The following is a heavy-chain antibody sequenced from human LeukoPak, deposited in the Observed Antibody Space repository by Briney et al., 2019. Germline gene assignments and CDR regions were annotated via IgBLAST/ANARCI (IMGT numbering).Heavy chain of an antibody. V-gene: IGHV4-61*01. CDR1: GYSISSGYY. D-gene: IGHD3-22*01. CDR2: IYYSGST. J-gene: IGHJ4*02. Sequence: SETLSLTCTVSGYSISSGYYWSWIRQPPGKGLEWIGYIYYSGSTNYKPSLKSRVTISVETSKNQFSLKLRSVTAADTAVYYCARVTGYMIEDYFDYWGQGTLVTVSS. CDR3: ARVTGYMIEDYFDY.